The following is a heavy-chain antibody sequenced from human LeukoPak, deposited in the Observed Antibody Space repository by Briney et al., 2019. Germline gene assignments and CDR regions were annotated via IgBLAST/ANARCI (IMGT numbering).Heavy chain of an antibody. D-gene: IGHD3-22*01. CDR1: GGTFSSYA. V-gene: IGHV1-69*05. Sequence: SVKVSCKASGGTFSSYAISWVRQAPGQGLEWMGRIIPIFGTANYAQKFQGRVTITTDESTSTAYMELSSLRSEGTAVYYCARDATAYYYDSSGYRFDYWGQGTLVTVSS. CDR2: IIPIFGTA. J-gene: IGHJ4*02. CDR3: ARDATAYYYDSSGYRFDY.